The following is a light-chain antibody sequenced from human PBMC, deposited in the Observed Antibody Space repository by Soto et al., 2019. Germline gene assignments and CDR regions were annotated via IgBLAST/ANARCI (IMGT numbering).Light chain of an antibody. CDR2: VAS. CDR1: QSVPSNY. CDR3: QQYGSSPYT. J-gene: IGKJ2*01. Sequence: EIVLTQSPGTLSLSPGERATLSCRASQSVPSNYLAWYQQKPGQAPRLLIYVASSRATGIPDRFSGSGSGTDFTLTISRLEPEDFAVYYCQQYGSSPYTFGQGTKLEIK. V-gene: IGKV3-20*01.